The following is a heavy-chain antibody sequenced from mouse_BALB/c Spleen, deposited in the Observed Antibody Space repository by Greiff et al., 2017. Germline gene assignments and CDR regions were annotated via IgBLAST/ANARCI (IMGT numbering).Heavy chain of an antibody. CDR1: GFTFSSYA. J-gene: IGHJ1*01. CDR2: ISSGGSYT. Sequence: DVKLVESGGGLVKPGGSLKLSCAASGFTFSSYAMSWVRQSPEKRLEWVAEISSGGSYTYYPDTVTGRFTISRDNAKNTLYLEMSSLRSEDTAMYYCARVYGSSYGYFDVWGAGTTVTVSS. V-gene: IGHV5-9-4*01. D-gene: IGHD1-1*01. CDR3: ARVYGSSYGYFDV.